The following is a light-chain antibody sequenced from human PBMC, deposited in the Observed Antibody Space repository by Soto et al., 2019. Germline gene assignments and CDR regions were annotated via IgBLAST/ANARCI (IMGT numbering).Light chain of an antibody. CDR3: SSYAGSNTVV. J-gene: IGLJ2*01. CDR2: EVC. Sequence: QSALAQPPSASGSPGQSVTISCTGTSSDVGGYKFVSWYQHHPGKAPKLMIYEVCKRPSGVPDRFSGSKAGNTASLTVSGLQAGDEADYYCSSYAGSNTVVFGGGTKLTVL. V-gene: IGLV2-8*01. CDR1: SSDVGGYKF.